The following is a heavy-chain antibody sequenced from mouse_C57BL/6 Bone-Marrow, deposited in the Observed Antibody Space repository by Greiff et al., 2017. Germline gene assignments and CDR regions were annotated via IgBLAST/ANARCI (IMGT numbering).Heavy chain of an antibody. CDR1: EYEFPSHD. CDR3: ARSRTGTWYFDV. Sequence: DVKLVESGGGLVQPGESLKLSCESNEYEFPSHDMSWVRKTPGKRLELVAAINSDGGSTYYPDTMERRFIISRDNTKKTLYLQMSSLRSEDTALYYCARSRTGTWYFDVWGTGTTVTVSS. J-gene: IGHJ1*03. D-gene: IGHD4-1*01. CDR2: INSDGGST. V-gene: IGHV5-2*01.